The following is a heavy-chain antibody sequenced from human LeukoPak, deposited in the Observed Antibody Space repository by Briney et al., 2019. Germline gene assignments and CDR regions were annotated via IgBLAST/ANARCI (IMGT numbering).Heavy chain of an antibody. CDR3: ASIQWLADYYYYYMDV. Sequence: AGGSLRLSCAASGFTFSSYEMSWVRQAPGKGLEWIGSIYYSGSTYYNPSLKSRVTISVDTSKNQFSLKLSSVTAADTAVYYCASIQWLADYYYYYMDVWGKGTTVTVSS. V-gene: IGHV4-59*05. J-gene: IGHJ6*03. CDR1: GFTFSSYE. CDR2: IYYSGST. D-gene: IGHD6-19*01.